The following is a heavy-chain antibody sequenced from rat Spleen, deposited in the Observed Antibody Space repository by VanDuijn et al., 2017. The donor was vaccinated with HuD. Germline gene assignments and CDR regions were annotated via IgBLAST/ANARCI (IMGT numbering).Heavy chain of an antibody. CDR3: ARRTYYGYNYYWYFDF. J-gene: IGHJ1*01. V-gene: IGHV5-29*01. CDR2: ISYDGSST. CDR1: GFTFSNYG. D-gene: IGHD1-9*01. Sequence: EVQLVESGGGLVQPGRSLKLSCAASGFTFSNYGMAWVRQAPTKGLEWVATISYDGSSTYYRDSVKGRFTISRDNAKSTLYLQMDSLRSEDTATYYCARRTYYGYNYYWYFDFWGPGTMVTVSS.